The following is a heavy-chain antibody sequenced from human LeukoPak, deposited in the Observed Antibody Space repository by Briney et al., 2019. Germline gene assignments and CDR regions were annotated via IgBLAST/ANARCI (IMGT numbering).Heavy chain of an antibody. CDR3: ARDWYCSGGSCYSNDAFDI. V-gene: IGHV3-7*01. Sequence: GGSLRLSCAASGFTFSSYWMSWVRQAPGKGLGWVANIKQDGSEKYYVDSVKGRFTISRDNAKNSLYLQMNSLRAEDTAVYYCARDWYCSGGSCYSNDAFDIWGQGQWSPSLQ. CDR2: IKQDGSEK. CDR1: GFTFSSYW. D-gene: IGHD2-15*01. J-gene: IGHJ3*02.